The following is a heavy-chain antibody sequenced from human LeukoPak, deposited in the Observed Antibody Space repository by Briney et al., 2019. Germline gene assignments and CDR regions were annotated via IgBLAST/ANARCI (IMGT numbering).Heavy chain of an antibody. V-gene: IGHV1-69*13. CDR2: IIPIFGTA. D-gene: IGHD6-13*01. CDR3: ARVPSSSWQDIDY. J-gene: IGHJ4*02. CDR1: GGTFSSYA. Sequence: SVKVSCKASGGTFSSYAISWVRQAPGQGLEWMGGIIPIFGTANYAQKFQGRVTITADESTSTAYMELSGLRSEDTAVYYCARVPSSSWQDIDYWGQGTLVTVSS.